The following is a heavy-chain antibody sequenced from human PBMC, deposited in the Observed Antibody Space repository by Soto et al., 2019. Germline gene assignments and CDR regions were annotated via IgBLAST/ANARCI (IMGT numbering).Heavy chain of an antibody. D-gene: IGHD2-15*01. CDR3: ARGTYCSGGSCYATRLFFLPTESHLDY. CDR2: LKQDGSEK. CDR1: GFTFSGYW. J-gene: IGHJ4*02. Sequence: EVQLVESGGGLVQPGGSLRLSCAASGFTFSGYWMSWVRQAPGKGLEWVANLKQDGSEKYYEDSVKGRFTISRDNAKNSPYLQMNSLRAEDTAVYYCARGTYCSGGSCYATRLFFLPTESHLDYWGQGTLVTVSS. V-gene: IGHV3-7*01.